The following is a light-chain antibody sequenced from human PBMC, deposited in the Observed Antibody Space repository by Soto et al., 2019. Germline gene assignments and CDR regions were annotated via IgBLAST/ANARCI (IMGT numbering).Light chain of an antibody. CDR1: SSNIGSNT. CDR2: GNN. Sequence: QSVLTQPPSASGTPGQRVTISCSGSSSNIGSNTVNWYQQLPGTAPKLLIYGNNERPSGVPDRFSGSKSGTSGSLASSGLQSEDEADYYCASWDDTLNVAVFGGGSQLTVL. J-gene: IGLJ7*01. CDR3: ASWDDTLNVAV. V-gene: IGLV1-44*01.